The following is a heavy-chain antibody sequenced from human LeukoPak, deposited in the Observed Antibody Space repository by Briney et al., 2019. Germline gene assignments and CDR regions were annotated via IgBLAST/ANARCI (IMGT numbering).Heavy chain of an antibody. CDR2: IIPIFGTG. Sequence: ASVKVSCKAPGDTFNNYAISWVRQAPGQGLEWMGGIIPIFGTGKYAPKFEGRVTLTTDDSTNTVSMELHRLTSNDTADYYCAREGARGFCSGGSCYSGFDHWGQGTLVTVS. V-gene: IGHV1-69*05. J-gene: IGHJ4*02. CDR3: AREGARGFCSGGSCYSGFDH. CDR1: GDTFNNYA. D-gene: IGHD2-15*01.